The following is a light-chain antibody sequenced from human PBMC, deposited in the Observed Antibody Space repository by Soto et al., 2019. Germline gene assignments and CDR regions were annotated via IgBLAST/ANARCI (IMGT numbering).Light chain of an antibody. Sequence: QSALTQPTSVSGSPGQSITISCTGTSSDVGSYDFVSWFQQHPGKAPKLMIYEVTNRPSGVSYRFSGSKSGNTASLTISGLQAEDDADYYCSSFTTTNTWVFGGGTKLTVL. V-gene: IGLV2-14*01. CDR1: SSDVGSYDF. J-gene: IGLJ3*02. CDR3: SSFTTTNTWV. CDR2: EVT.